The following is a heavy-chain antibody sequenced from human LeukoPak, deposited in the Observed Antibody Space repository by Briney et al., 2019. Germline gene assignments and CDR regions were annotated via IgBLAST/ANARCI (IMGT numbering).Heavy chain of an antibody. CDR2: ISGSGGST. J-gene: IGHJ4*02. CDR1: GLTFSSYA. CDR3: AKDLGQQLAFDY. D-gene: IGHD6-13*01. Sequence: GGSLRLSCGASGLTFSSYAMSWVRQAPARGLEWVSAISGSGGSTYYADSVKGRFTISRDTSKNTLYLEMNSLTAEDTAVYYCAKDLGQQLAFDYWGQGTLVTVSS. V-gene: IGHV3-23*01.